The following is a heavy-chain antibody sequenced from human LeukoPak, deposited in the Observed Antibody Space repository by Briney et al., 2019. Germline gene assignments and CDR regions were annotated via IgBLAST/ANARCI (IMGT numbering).Heavy chain of an antibody. J-gene: IGHJ5*02. CDR1: GYTFTSYG. D-gene: IGHD2-2*02. Sequence: GASVKVSCKASGYTFTSYGISWARQAPGQGLEWMGWISPYNGNTNYAPKLQGRLTMTTDTSTSTAYMELSSLRSEDTAVYYCARDPSPVGYCSSTSCYTVWFDPWGQGTLVTVSS. V-gene: IGHV1-18*01. CDR2: ISPYNGNT. CDR3: ARDPSPVGYCSSTSCYTVWFDP.